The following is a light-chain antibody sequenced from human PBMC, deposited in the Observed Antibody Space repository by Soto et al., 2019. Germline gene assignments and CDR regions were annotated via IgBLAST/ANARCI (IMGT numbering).Light chain of an antibody. CDR2: GNN. CDR3: QSYDKSNVV. Sequence: NFMLTQPHSVSESPGKTVTISCTRSSGSIASNYVQWYQQRPGSAPTTVIYGNNQRPSGVPDRFSGSIDSSPNSASLTISGLKTEDEADYYCQSYDKSNVVFGGGTKLTVL. J-gene: IGLJ2*01. CDR1: SGSIASNY. V-gene: IGLV6-57*04.